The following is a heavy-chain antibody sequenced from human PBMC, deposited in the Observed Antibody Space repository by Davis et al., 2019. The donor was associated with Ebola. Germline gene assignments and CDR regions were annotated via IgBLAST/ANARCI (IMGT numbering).Heavy chain of an antibody. CDR2: IYHSGST. V-gene: IGHV4-59*04. Sequence: MPSETLSLTCTVSGGSISSYYWSWIRQPPGKGLEWIGSIYHSGSTYYNPSLKSRVTISVDTSKNQFSLKLTSVTAADTAVYFCARNTIYNYDGSVYSSPYYFDFWGQGTLVTVSS. CDR3: ARNTIYNYDGSVYSSPYYFDF. CDR1: GGSISSYY. J-gene: IGHJ4*02. D-gene: IGHD3-22*01.